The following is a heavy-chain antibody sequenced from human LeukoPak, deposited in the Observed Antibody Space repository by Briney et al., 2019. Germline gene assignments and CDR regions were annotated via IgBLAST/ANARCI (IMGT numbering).Heavy chain of an antibody. Sequence: ASVKLSCKTSGYRFTAHFMYWVRQAPGQGLEWMGWINPNDGGTNYAQKFQGRVTLTRDTTFTTTYMDATRLTSDDTAVYYCARGGVPGQQLDYWGPGTLVTVSS. CDR3: ARGGVPGQQLDY. CDR1: GYRFTAHF. V-gene: IGHV1-2*02. CDR2: INPNDGGT. D-gene: IGHD6-13*01. J-gene: IGHJ4*02.